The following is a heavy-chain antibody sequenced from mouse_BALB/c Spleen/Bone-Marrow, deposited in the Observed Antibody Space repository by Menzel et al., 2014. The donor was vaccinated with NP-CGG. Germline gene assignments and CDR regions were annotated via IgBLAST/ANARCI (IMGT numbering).Heavy chain of an antibody. Sequence: QVQLKESGAELVRPGSSVKISCKASGYAFSSFWMNWMKQRPGQGPEWIGQIYPGDGDTNYNGKFKGKATLTADMSSSTAYIQLSSLTSEDSAVYFCARDDFGPDYWGQGTTLTVSS. CDR2: IYPGDGDT. CDR1: GYAFSSFW. J-gene: IGHJ2*01. CDR3: ARDDFGPDY. D-gene: IGHD2-4*01. V-gene: IGHV1-80*01.